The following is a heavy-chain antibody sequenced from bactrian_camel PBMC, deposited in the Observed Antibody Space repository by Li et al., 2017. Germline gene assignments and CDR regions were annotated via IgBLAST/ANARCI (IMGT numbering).Heavy chain of an antibody. Sequence: HVQLVESGGASVRTGGSLRLSCAGTGIHLSSAFCVGWFRQVPGKEREGVASIRPGATTTAYASSVRGRFSISLDTAKNTVFLQMNSLKPEDTATYYCGADPLSQVCQGGYFYYGQGTQVTVSS. CDR3: GADPLSQVCQGGYFY. CDR1: GIHLSSAFC. V-gene: IGHV3S61*01. J-gene: IGHJ4*01. CDR2: IRPGATTT. D-gene: IGHD2*01.